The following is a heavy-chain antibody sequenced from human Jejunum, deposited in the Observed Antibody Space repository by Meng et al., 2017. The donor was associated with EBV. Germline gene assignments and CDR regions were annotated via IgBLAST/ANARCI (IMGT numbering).Heavy chain of an antibody. V-gene: IGHV4-4*02. CDR3: AKSNDYSLNS. J-gene: IGHJ4*02. Sequence: QVQLQEAGPGLVKPSGTLSLTCAVSGDSTSRSHWWSWVRQPPGKGLDWIGEMHPGGSTNYNPSLKSRVTISVDNSKNQFSLKLTSVTAADTAVYYCAKSNDYSLNSWGQGTLVTVSS. CDR2: MHPGGST. D-gene: IGHD4-11*01. CDR1: GDSTSRSHW.